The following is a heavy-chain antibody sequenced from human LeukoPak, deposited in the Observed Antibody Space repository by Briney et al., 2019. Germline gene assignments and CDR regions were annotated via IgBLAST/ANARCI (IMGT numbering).Heavy chain of an antibody. Sequence: SETLSLTCTVSGGSISSSRYYWGWIRQPPGKGLEWIGSIYYSGSTYYNPSLKSRVTISVDTSKNQFSLKLSSVTAADTAVYYCARPGGYSYGLKSEYYFDYWGQGTLVTVSS. CDR1: GGSISSSRYY. CDR3: ARPGGYSYGLKSEYYFDY. D-gene: IGHD5-18*01. J-gene: IGHJ4*02. V-gene: IGHV4-39*01. CDR2: IYYSGST.